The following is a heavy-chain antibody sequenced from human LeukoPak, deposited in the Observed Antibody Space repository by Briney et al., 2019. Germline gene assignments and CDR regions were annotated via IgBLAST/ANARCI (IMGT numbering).Heavy chain of an antibody. CDR1: GGSISNHY. J-gene: IGHJ4*02. D-gene: IGHD6-6*01. Sequence: SEALSLTCSVSGGSISNHYWSWIRQAPGKTLEYIGNIYSSGSTYYNPSLKSRLTISLDTSQNQFSLRLTSVGAADTAVYYCAREGGVARPGLDYWGQGTLVAVSS. CDR2: IYSSGST. V-gene: IGHV4-59*11. CDR3: AREGGVARPGLDY.